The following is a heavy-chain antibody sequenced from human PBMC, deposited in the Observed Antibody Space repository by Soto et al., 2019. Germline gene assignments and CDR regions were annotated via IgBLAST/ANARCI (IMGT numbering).Heavy chain of an antibody. V-gene: IGHV1-18*01. CDR1: GYTYSRAG. CDR2: ISTYNGDT. Sequence: ASVKGACKSSGYTYSRAGGSWVRQAKGQGLEWMGWISTYNGDTNYAQTFQGRVTMTTDTSTSTVHMEVRSLRSDDTAVYYCAREGVAPYYYYGMDVWGQGTPVTVSS. CDR3: AREGVAPYYYYGMDV. D-gene: IGHD5-12*01. J-gene: IGHJ6*02.